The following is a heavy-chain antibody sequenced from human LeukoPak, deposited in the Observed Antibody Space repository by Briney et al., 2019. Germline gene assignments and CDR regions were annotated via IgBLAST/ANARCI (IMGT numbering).Heavy chain of an antibody. CDR2: ISSSSSYI. CDR3: ARDGYSSSWYVD. D-gene: IGHD6-13*01. J-gene: IGHJ4*02. CDR1: GFTFSSYI. V-gene: IGHV3-21*01. Sequence: GGSLRLSCAASGFTFSSYIMIWVRQAPGKGLEWVSSISSSSSYIYYADSVKGRFTISRDNAKNSLYLQMNSLRAEDTAVYYCARDGYSSSWYVDWGQGTLVTVSS.